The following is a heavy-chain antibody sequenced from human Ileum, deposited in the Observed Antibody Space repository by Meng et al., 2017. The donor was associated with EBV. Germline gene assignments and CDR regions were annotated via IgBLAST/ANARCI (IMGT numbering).Heavy chain of an antibody. CDR1: GYTLTGYY. CDR2: ISAYNGNT. D-gene: IGHD1-26*01. Sequence: LQLWQPGAVVKMPGAAVKASCKASGYTLTGYYMHGVRQAPGQGLEWMGWISAYNGNTNYAQNLQGRVTMTTDTSTGTAYMEVRSLRSDDTAVYYCARAGNGGSYYFTYWGQGTLVTASS. CDR3: ARAGNGGSYYFTY. V-gene: IGHV1-18*04. J-gene: IGHJ4*02.